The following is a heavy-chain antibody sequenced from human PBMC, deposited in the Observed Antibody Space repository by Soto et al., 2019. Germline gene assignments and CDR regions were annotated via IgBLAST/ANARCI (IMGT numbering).Heavy chain of an antibody. CDR1: GGSISSSNW. J-gene: IGHJ3*02. V-gene: IGHV4-4*02. Sequence: SEILSLTCAVSGGSISSSNWWRWFRQPPGKGLEWIGEIYHSGSTNYNPSLKSRVTISVDKSKNQFSLKLSSVTAADTAVYYCARVLGNDAFDIWGQGTMVTVS. CDR3: ARVLGNDAFDI. CDR2: IYHSGST. D-gene: IGHD3-3*02.